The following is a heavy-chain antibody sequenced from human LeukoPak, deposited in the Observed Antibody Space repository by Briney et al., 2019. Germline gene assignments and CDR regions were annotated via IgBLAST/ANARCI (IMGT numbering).Heavy chain of an antibody. D-gene: IGHD3-22*01. J-gene: IGHJ4*02. Sequence: GRSLRLSCAASGFTFSSYWMSWVRQAPGKGLEWVANIKQDGSEKYCVDSVKGRFTISRDNAKNSLYLQMNSLRAEDTAVYYCARDFIVSYYDSSGFGYWGQGTLVTVSS. CDR3: ARDFIVSYYDSSGFGY. CDR2: IKQDGSEK. CDR1: GFTFSSYW. V-gene: IGHV3-7*05.